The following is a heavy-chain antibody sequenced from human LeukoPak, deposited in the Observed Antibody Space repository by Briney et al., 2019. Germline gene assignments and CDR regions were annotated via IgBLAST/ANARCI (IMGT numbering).Heavy chain of an antibody. CDR3: ARGLRVRTFGELSWYIDV. CDR1: GGSISSYY. Sequence: SETLSLTCTVSGGSISSYYWSWIRQPPGKGLEWIGYIYYSGSTNYNPSLKSRVTISVDTSKNQFSLKLNSVTAADTAVYYCARGLRVRTFGELSWYIDVWGKGTTVIVSS. CDR2: IYYSGST. D-gene: IGHD3-3*01. V-gene: IGHV4-59*01. J-gene: IGHJ6*03.